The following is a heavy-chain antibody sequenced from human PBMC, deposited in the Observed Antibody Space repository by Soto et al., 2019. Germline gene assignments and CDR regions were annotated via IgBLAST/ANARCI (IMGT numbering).Heavy chain of an antibody. J-gene: IGHJ4*02. D-gene: IGHD5-18*01. CDR1: GGSISSYY. Sequence: QVQLQESGPGLVKPSETLSLTCTVSGGSISSYYWSWIRQSPGKGLEWIGYISYSGSTKYNPPLKSRVTISVDTSKNQFSLKLSSVTAADTAVYYCARGRGDTAMAWYYWGQGTLVTVSS. V-gene: IGHV4-59*01. CDR3: ARGRGDTAMAWYY. CDR2: ISYSGST.